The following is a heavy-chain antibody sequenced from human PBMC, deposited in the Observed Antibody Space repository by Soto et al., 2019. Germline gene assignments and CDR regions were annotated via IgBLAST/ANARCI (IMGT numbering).Heavy chain of an antibody. CDR2: INWDSSYL. D-gene: IGHD2-15*01. J-gene: IGHJ4*02. Sequence: EVQLVESGGNVVQPGRSLRLSCTFSGGYTMHWIRQAPGVGLEWVAGINWDSSYLDYEDSVKGRFTISRDNAKNSLYLPMTSLRPEDTAFYYCISEVKSGGLDYWGRGTLVTVSS. V-gene: IGHV3-9*01. CDR1: GGYT. CDR3: ISEVKSGGLDY.